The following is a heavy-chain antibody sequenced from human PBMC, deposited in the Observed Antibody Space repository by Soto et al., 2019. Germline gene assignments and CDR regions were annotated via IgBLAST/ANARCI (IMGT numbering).Heavy chain of an antibody. CDR3: ARVLLELYYYYYMDV. V-gene: IGHV3-66*01. D-gene: IGHD1-7*01. Sequence: GGSLRLSCAASGFTVSSNYMSWVRQAPGKGLEWVSVIYSGGSTYYADSVKGRFTISRDNSKNTLYLQMNSLRAEDTAVYYCARVLLELYYYYYMDVWGKGTTVTVSS. CDR1: GFTVSSNY. CDR2: IYSGGST. J-gene: IGHJ6*03.